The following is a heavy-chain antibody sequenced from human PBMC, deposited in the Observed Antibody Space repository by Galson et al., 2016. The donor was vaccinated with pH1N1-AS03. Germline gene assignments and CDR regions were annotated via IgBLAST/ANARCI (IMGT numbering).Heavy chain of an antibody. CDR1: GFTFDAYA. D-gene: IGHD2-15*01. CDR3: AKSPGYCSAGSCSDQGYFDY. V-gene: IGHV3-9*01. J-gene: IGHJ4*02. CDR2: IDRNSGTI. Sequence: SLRLSCAGSGFTFDAYAMHWVRQGPGKGLEWVSGIDRNSGTIGYTDSVKGRFTISRDNAKNSLYLEMSSLRAEDTASYYCAKSPGYCSAGSCSDQGYFDYWGQGTLVTVSS.